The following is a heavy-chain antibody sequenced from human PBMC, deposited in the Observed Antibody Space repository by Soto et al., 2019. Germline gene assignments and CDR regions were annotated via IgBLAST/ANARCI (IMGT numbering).Heavy chain of an antibody. Sequence: VGSLRLSCASSVFTFSSYEMNCVRHSPGKWLEWVSYISSSGSTIYYADSVKGRFTISRDNTKKSLYLQMNSLRAEDTAVYYCANKTTINMEYGMEVWGQGTTVIVSS. V-gene: IGHV3-48*03. CDR2: ISSSGSTI. D-gene: IGHD1-1*01. CDR3: ANKTTINMEYGMEV. J-gene: IGHJ6*01. CDR1: VFTFSSYE.